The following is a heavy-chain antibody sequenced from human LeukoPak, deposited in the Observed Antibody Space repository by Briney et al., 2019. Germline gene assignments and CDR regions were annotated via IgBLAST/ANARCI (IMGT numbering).Heavy chain of an antibody. Sequence: ASVKVSCKASGYTFTSCGISWVRQAPGQGLEWMGWISAYNGNTNYAQKLQGRVTMTTDTSTSTAYMELRSLRSDDTAVYYCARIPGRLRADYYYYYMDVWGKGTTVTVSS. D-gene: IGHD5-12*01. CDR2: ISAYNGNT. CDR1: GYTFTSCG. V-gene: IGHV1-18*01. CDR3: ARIPGRLRADYYYYYMDV. J-gene: IGHJ6*03.